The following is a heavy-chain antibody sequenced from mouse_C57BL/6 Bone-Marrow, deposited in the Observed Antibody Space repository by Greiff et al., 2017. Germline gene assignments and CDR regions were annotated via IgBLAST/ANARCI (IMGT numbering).Heavy chain of an antibody. CDR1: GYTFTSYW. CDR2: IYPGSGST. V-gene: IGHV1-55*01. CDR3: ARGGNYLVYYFDY. Sequence: QVQLQQSGAELVKPGASVKMSCKASGYTFTSYWITWVKQRPGQGLEWIGDIYPGSGSTNYNEKFKSKATLTVDTSSSTAYMQLSSLTSEDSAVYYCARGGNYLVYYFDYWGQGTTLTVSS. J-gene: IGHJ2*01. D-gene: IGHD2-1*01.